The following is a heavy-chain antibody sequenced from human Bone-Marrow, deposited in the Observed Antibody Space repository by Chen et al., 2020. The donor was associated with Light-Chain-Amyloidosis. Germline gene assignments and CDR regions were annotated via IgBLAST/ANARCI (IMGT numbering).Heavy chain of an antibody. V-gene: IGHV4-38-2*01. D-gene: IGHD1-26*01. Sequence: QVLLQQSGPGLVKPSETLSLICAVAGNSISRGYFWGWIRQPPGKGLEWCGVLDFYHGGSPYYSPSLKSRVTITADTAKSQFSPNVTTVPAADTATYYCARGAVGGTTGVWGQGTLVTVSS. CDR2: FYHGGSP. J-gene: IGHJ4*02. CDR3: ARGAVGGTTGV. CDR1: GNSISRGYF.